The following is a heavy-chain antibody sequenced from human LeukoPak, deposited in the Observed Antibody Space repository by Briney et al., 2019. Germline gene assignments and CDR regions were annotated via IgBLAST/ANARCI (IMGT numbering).Heavy chain of an antibody. V-gene: IGHV3-74*01. CDR1: GFTFSSYW. CDR3: ARRGYSSGWYGVFDL. J-gene: IGHJ3*01. Sequence: GGSLRLSCAASGFTFSSYWIHWVRQAPGKGLVWVSRINTDGSSTRYADSVKGRFTISRDNAKNTLYLQMNSLRAEDTAVYYCARRGYSSGWYGVFDLWGQGTMVSVSS. D-gene: IGHD6-19*01. CDR2: INTDGSST.